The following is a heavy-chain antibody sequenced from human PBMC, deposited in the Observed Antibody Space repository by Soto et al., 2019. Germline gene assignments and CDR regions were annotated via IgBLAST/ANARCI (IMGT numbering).Heavy chain of an antibody. J-gene: IGHJ4*02. Sequence: SVKVSCKASGGTFGSQGIAWVRQAPGQGLEWMGGFIAMLGTPTYAKKVQGRATISADESLTSSYLELRSLRSEDTGVYFCARGAMANFDYWGQGTVVTVS. D-gene: IGHD5-18*01. CDR3: ARGAMANFDY. CDR1: GGTFGSQG. V-gene: IGHV1-69*13. CDR2: FIAMLGTP.